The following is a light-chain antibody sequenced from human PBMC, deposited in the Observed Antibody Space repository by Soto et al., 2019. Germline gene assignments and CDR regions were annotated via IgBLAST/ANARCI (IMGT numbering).Light chain of an antibody. CDR2: VAS. Sequence: DLQLTQSPSFLSASVGDRVTITCRASQGISNYLAWYQQKPGKAPNLLIYVASTLQSGVPSRFSGSGSGTEFTLTISSLQHEDLATYYCQQLFSFPPTFGQGTRLEIK. CDR3: QQLFSFPPT. J-gene: IGKJ5*01. V-gene: IGKV1-9*01. CDR1: QGISNY.